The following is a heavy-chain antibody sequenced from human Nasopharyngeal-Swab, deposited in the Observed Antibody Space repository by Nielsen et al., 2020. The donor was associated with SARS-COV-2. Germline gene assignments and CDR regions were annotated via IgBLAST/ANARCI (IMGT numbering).Heavy chain of an antibody. V-gene: IGHV3-30*02. Sequence: GGSLRLSCAASGFTFSTYAMHWVRQAPGKGLEWVTFIWSDGSNKEYADAVKGRFIISRDNSKNTVFLQLNSLRVEDTAVYYCATDAPGSGFALDTWGQGTMVTVLS. D-gene: IGHD3-22*01. J-gene: IGHJ3*02. CDR3: ATDAPGSGFALDT. CDR2: IWSDGSNK. CDR1: GFTFSTYA.